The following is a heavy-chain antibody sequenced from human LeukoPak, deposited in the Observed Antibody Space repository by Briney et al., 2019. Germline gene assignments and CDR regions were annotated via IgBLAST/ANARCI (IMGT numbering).Heavy chain of an antibody. V-gene: IGHV3-21*01. J-gene: IGHJ4*02. D-gene: IGHD2-2*02. CDR2: ISSSSSYI. CDR3: AREADEYCSSTSCYIGGFDY. Sequence: PGGSLRLSCAASGFTFSSYSMNWVRQAPGKGLEWVSSISSSSSYIYYADSVKGRFTISRDNAKNSLYLQMNSLRAEDTAVYYCAREADEYCSSTSCYIGGFDYWGQGTLVTVSS. CDR1: GFTFSSYS.